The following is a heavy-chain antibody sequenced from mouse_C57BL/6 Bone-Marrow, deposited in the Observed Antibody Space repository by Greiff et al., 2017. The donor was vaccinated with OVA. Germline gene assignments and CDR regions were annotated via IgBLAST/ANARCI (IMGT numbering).Heavy chain of an antibody. CDR1: GYTFTGYW. Sequence: VKLMESGAELMKPGASVKLSCKATGYTFTGYWIEWVKQRPGHGLEWIGEILPGRGSTNYNEKFKGKATFTAATSSNTAYMQLSSLTTEDSAIYYGAVVVATNFDVWGTGTTVTVSS. V-gene: IGHV1-9*01. D-gene: IGHD1-1*01. CDR3: AVVVATNFDV. J-gene: IGHJ1*03. CDR2: ILPGRGST.